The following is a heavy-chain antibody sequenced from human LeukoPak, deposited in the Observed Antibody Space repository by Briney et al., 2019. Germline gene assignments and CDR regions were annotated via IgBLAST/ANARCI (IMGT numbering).Heavy chain of an antibody. CDR2: MNPNSGNT. Sequence: ALVKVSCKASGYTLTSYDINWVRQATGQGLEWMGWMNPNSGNTGYAQKFQGRVTMTRNTSISTAYMELSSLRSEDTAVYYCARGLAYCTNGVCYTWYFDYWGQGTLVTVSS. V-gene: IGHV1-8*01. J-gene: IGHJ4*02. D-gene: IGHD2-8*01. CDR3: ARGLAYCTNGVCYTWYFDY. CDR1: GYTLTSYD.